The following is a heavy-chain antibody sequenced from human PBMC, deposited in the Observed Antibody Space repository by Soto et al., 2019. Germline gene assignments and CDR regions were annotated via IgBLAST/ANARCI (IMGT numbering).Heavy chain of an antibody. Sequence: GGSLRLSCAASGFTFDDYAMHWVRQAPGKGLEWVSGISWNSDNMGNADSVKGRFTISRDNAKNSLYLQMNSLRAEDTALYYCAKDIGVAGTAGAFDIWGQGTMVTVS. CDR2: ISWNSDNM. J-gene: IGHJ3*02. CDR3: AKDIGVAGTAGAFDI. D-gene: IGHD6-19*01. V-gene: IGHV3-9*01. CDR1: GFTFDDYA.